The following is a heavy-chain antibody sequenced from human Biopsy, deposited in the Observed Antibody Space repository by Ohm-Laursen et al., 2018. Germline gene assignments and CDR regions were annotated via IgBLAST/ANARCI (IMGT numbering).Heavy chain of an antibody. D-gene: IGHD3-9*01. CDR2: MWSDGINK. Sequence: SLRLSCAASGFAFSYYGPHWVRQAPGKGLQWVAVMWSDGINKNYADSVKGRFTVSRDNSNNVLYLQMSSLKGEDSAVYYCARDDDTTGHYMILNHWGQGTLVTVSS. J-gene: IGHJ5*02. CDR3: ARDDDTTGHYMILNH. V-gene: IGHV3-33*01. CDR1: GFAFSYYG.